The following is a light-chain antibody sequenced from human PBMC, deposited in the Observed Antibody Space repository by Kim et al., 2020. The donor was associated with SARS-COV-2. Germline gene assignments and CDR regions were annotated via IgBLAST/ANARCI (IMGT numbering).Light chain of an antibody. CDR3: QAWDSSTVV. CDR2: QDS. J-gene: IGLJ2*01. CDR1: KLGDKY. V-gene: IGLV3-1*01. Sequence: VSQGQEASITCSGDKLGDKYACWYQQKPGQSPVLVIYQDSKRPSGIPERFSGSNSGNTATLTISGTQAMDEADYYCQAWDSSTVVFGGGTQLTVL.